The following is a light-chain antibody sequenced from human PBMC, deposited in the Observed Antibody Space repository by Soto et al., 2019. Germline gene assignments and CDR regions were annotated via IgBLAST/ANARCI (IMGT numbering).Light chain of an antibody. J-gene: IGKJ1*01. CDR3: QQYNNWPPWT. Sequence: EVVMTQSPATLSVSPGERAALSPRASQSVTTNMAWYQQKPGQAPRLLIYGASTRATGIPARFSGSGSGTDFTLTISSLQSEDFAVYYCQQYNNWPPWTFGQGTKVDIK. V-gene: IGKV3-15*01. CDR1: QSVTTN. CDR2: GAS.